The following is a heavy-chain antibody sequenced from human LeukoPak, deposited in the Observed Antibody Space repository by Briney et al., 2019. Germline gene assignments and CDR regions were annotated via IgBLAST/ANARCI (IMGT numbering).Heavy chain of an antibody. D-gene: IGHD6-13*01. V-gene: IGHV4-39*07. CDR2: IYYSGST. J-gene: IGHJ4*02. CDR3: ARVRAAAIPYYFDY. Sequence: PSETLSLTCTVSGGSISSSSYYWGWIRQPPGKGLEWIGSIYYSGSTYYNGPLKSRVSISVDTSKNKLSLKVSSVTAADTAVYYCARVRAAAIPYYFDYWGQGTLVTVSS. CDR1: GGSISSSSYY.